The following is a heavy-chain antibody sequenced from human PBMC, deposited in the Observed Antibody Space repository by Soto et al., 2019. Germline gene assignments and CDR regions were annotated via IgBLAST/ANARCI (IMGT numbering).Heavy chain of an antibody. CDR2: ISGSGGST. V-gene: IGHV3-23*01. Sequence: GGSLRLSCAASGFTFSSYAMSWVRQAPGKGLEWVSAISGSGGSTYYADSVKGRFTISRDNSKNTLYLQMNSLRAEDTAVYYCAKVWGNHYYNSSGYWFCYWGQGTLVTVSS. CDR1: GFTFSSYA. J-gene: IGHJ4*02. D-gene: IGHD3-22*01. CDR3: AKVWGNHYYNSSGYWFCY.